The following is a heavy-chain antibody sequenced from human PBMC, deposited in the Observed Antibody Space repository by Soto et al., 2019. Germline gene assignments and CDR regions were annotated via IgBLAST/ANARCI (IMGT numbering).Heavy chain of an antibody. V-gene: IGHV3-23*01. CDR2: ISGSGGST. Sequence: HPGGSLRLSCAASGFTFSSYAMSWVRQAPGKGLEWVSAISGSGGSTYYADSVKGRFTISRDNSKNTLYLQMNSLRAEDTAVYYCAKDPQQPIVSFVYWGQGPQVTLSS. J-gene: IGHJ4*02. CDR3: AKDPQQPIVSFVY. CDR1: GFTFSSYA. D-gene: IGHD6-13*01.